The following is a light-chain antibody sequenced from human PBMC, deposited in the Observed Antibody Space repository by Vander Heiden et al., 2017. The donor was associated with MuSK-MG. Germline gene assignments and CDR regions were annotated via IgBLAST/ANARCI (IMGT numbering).Light chain of an antibody. V-gene: IGLV3-25*03. CDR3: QSADSSGTDRWV. J-gene: IGLJ3*02. CDR2: NDS. CDR1: ALPKQY. Sequence: SYELTQPPSVSVSPGQTARITCSGDALPKQYAYWYQQKPGQAPVLVIYNDSERPSGIPERFSGSSSGTTGTLTISGVQAEDEADYYCQSADSSGTDRWVFGGGTKLTVL.